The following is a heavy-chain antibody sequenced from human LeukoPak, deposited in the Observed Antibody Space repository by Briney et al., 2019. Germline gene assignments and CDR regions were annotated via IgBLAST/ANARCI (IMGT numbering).Heavy chain of an antibody. D-gene: IGHD3-22*01. CDR3: TSVHDSSAYYHSGVDY. CDR1: GFTFGDYV. J-gene: IGHJ4*02. V-gene: IGHV3-49*04. Sequence: PGGSLRLSCTPSGFTFGDYVLRWVRQAPGQGLEWVGFIRSKTYRGTAEYAASVKGRFTISRDDSKSIAYLQTNSLKTDDTAVYYCTSVHDSSAYYHSGVDYWGQGTLVTVSS. CDR2: IRSKTYRGTA.